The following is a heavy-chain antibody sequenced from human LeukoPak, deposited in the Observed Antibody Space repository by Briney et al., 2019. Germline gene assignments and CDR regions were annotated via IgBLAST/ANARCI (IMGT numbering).Heavy chain of an antibody. V-gene: IGHV1-18*01. CDR1: GYTFTSYD. D-gene: IGHD2-2*01. CDR3: ARDHIVVVPAANAFDY. CDR2: MNPNSGNT. Sequence: ASVKVSCKASGYTFTSYDINWVRQATGQGLEWMGWMNPNSGNTNYAQKLQGRVTMTTDTSTSTAYMELRSLRSDDTAVYYCARDHIVVVPAANAFDYWGQGTLVTVSS. J-gene: IGHJ4*02.